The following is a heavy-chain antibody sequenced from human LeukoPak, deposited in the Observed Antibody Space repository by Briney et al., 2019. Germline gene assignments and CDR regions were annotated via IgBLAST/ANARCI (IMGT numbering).Heavy chain of an antibody. J-gene: IGHJ4*02. CDR1: GFRFNTFW. Sequence: PGGSLRLSCAASGFRFNTFWMSWVRQAPGKGLEWVANIKQEGNEKYYADSVKGRFTISRDNGKNSLDLQMNSLRADDTAFYYCARDTLGEGEDANYAVYYFDYWGQGTVVTVSS. CDR2: IKQEGNEK. D-gene: IGHD4/OR15-4a*01. V-gene: IGHV3-7*01. CDR3: ARDTLGEGEDANYAVYYFDY.